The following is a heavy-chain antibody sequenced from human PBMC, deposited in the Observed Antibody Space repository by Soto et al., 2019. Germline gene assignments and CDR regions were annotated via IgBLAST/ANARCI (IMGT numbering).Heavy chain of an antibody. J-gene: IGHJ4*02. Sequence: ASVKVSCKASGYTFTGHYIHWVRQAPEQGPEWMGEIGPESGATRYAQKFQGRVTMTMDTSISTVYMELNNLRPDDAAVYYCGRGRSGQIVVFYWGQGTPVTVSS. V-gene: IGHV1-2*02. CDR3: GRGRSGQIVVFY. D-gene: IGHD1-26*01. CDR1: GYTFTGHY. CDR2: IGPESGAT.